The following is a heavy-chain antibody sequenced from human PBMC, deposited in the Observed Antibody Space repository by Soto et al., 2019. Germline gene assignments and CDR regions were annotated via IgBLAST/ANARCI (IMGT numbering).Heavy chain of an antibody. Sequence: QVQLVQSGAEVKKPGASVKVSCKVSGYTLTELSMHWVRQAPGKGLEWMGGFDPEDGETIYAQKFQGRVTMTGETSTDTAYMELSGLRSEDTAVYYCATVGVSGWLVPEGDYWGQGALVTVS. J-gene: IGHJ4*02. CDR2: FDPEDGET. CDR1: GYTLTELS. D-gene: IGHD6-19*01. V-gene: IGHV1-24*01. CDR3: ATVGVSGWLVPEGDY.